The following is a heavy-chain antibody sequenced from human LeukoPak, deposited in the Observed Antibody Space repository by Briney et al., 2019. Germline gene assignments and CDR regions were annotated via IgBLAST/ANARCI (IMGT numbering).Heavy chain of an antibody. CDR3: ARVGTSGWTSDY. V-gene: IGHV3-48*04. D-gene: IGHD6-19*01. CDR1: GFTFSSYS. CDR2: ISSSSRTI. Sequence: GGSLRLSCAASGFTFSSYSINWVRQAPGKGLEWLSYISSSSRTISYADSLKGRFTVFRDNAKNSLDLQMNSLRVEDTAVYHCARVGTSGWTSDYWGQGTLVTVSS. J-gene: IGHJ4*02.